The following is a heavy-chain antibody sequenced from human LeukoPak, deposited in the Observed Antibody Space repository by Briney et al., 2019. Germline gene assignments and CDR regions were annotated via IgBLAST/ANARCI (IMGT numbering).Heavy chain of an antibody. CDR1: GFTFSSYW. V-gene: IGHV3-7*03. CDR2: IKEDGREK. Sequence: GGSLRLSCAASGFTFSSYWMNWVRQTPGKGLEWVASIKEDGREKLYVESLEGRLTIARDNAKESLHLQMRNLRVEDTAVYYCTRALGHSVLAFDVWGQGTVVIVS. CDR3: TRALGHSVLAFDV. J-gene: IGHJ3*01. D-gene: IGHD3-16*01.